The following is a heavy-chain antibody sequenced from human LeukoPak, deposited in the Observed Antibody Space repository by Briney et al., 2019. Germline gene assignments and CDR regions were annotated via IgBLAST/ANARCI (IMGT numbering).Heavy chain of an antibody. CDR2: IYSGGST. V-gene: IGHV3-53*01. D-gene: IGHD3-10*01. Sequence: GGSLRLSCAASGFTVSSNDMTWVRQAPGKGLEWVSVIYSGGSTFSADSVKGRFTISRDNPKNTLHLQMNALRAEDTAVYYCAKDSYGTGYGTDVWGQGTTVTVSS. CDR3: AKDSYGTGYGTDV. J-gene: IGHJ6*02. CDR1: GFTVSSND.